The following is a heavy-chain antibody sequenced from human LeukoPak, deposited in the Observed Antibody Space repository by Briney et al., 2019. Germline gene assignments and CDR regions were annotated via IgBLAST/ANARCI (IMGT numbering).Heavy chain of an antibody. Sequence: SETLSLTCAVYGGSFSGYYWSWIRQPPGKGLEWIGEINHSGSTNYNPSLKSRVTISVDTSKNQFSLKLSSVTAADTAVYYCARGLSRDDYKENYFDYWGQGTLVTVSS. V-gene: IGHV4-34*01. J-gene: IGHJ4*02. CDR2: INHSGST. CDR1: GGSFSGYY. CDR3: ARGLSRDDYKENYFDY. D-gene: IGHD4-4*01.